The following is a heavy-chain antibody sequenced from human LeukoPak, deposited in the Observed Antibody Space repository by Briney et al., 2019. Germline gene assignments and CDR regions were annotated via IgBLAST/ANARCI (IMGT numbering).Heavy chain of an antibody. D-gene: IGHD3-3*01. V-gene: IGHV3-21*01. Sequence: GGSLRLSCAASGFTFSSYSMNWVRQAPGKGLEWVSSISSSSSYIYYADSVKGRFTISRDNAKNSLYLQMNSLRAEDTAVYYCARVNTISYALDIWGQGTMVTVSS. CDR1: GFTFSSYS. CDR2: ISSSSSYI. J-gene: IGHJ3*02. CDR3: ARVNTISYALDI.